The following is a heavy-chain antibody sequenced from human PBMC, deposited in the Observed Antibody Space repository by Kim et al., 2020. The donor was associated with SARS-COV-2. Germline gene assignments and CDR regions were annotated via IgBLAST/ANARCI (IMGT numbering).Heavy chain of an antibody. D-gene: IGHD5-12*01. CDR1: GFPFSDFY. V-gene: IGHV1-46*03. CDR2: INPTNGNT. J-gene: IGHJ4*01. CDR3: SRMASSGSFDY. Sequence: ASVKVSCKASGFPFSDFYMHWVRQAPGQGLEWMGLINPTNGNTWYAQKFQGRITMTGATSTNTIYMELHSLKSDDSALYYCSRMASSGSFDYWGQGTLVTLSS.